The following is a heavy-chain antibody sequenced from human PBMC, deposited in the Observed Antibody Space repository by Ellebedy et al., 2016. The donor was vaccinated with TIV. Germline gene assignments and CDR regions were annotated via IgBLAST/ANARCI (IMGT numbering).Heavy chain of an antibody. D-gene: IGHD4-17*01. CDR2: ISAKNGDT. CDR3: ARAGAEVTTNFDS. V-gene: IGHV1-18*01. CDR1: SFTFSIFG. Sequence: ASVKVSXKTSSFTFSIFGITWVRQAPGQGLEWVGWISAKNGDTTYAQRLQGRVTMTTDTSTSAAYMELRSLRSDDTAVYYCARAGAEVTTNFDSWGQGTLVTVSS. J-gene: IGHJ4*02.